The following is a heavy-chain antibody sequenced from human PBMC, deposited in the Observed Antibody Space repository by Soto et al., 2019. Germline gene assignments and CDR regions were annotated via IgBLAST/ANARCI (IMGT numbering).Heavy chain of an antibody. J-gene: IGHJ4*02. V-gene: IGHV4-31*03. D-gene: IGHD1-7*01. Sequence: SETLSLTCTVSGGSISSGGYYWSWIRQHPGKGLEWIGYIYYSGSTYYNPSLKSRVTISVDTSKNQFSLKLSSVTAADTAVYYCAREGPKITGTTLSYFDYRGQGTLVTVSS. CDR3: AREGPKITGTTLSYFDY. CDR2: IYYSGST. CDR1: GGSISSGGYY.